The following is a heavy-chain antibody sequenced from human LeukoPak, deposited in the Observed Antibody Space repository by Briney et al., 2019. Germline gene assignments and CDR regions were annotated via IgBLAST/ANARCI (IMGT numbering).Heavy chain of an antibody. J-gene: IGHJ6*02. CDR3: AKDQRTMTRRMDV. CDR2: IRYDGSNK. V-gene: IGHV3-30*02. CDR1: GFTFSDYW. D-gene: IGHD2-2*01. Sequence: GGSLRLSCAASGFTFSDYWMHWVRQAPGKGLEWVAFIRYDGSNKYYADSVKGRFTISRDNSRNTLYLQMNSLRVEDRAVYFCAKDQRTMTRRMDVWGQGTAVTVSS.